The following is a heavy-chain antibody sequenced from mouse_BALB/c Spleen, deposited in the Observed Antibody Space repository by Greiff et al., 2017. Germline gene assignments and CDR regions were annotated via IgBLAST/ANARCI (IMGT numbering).Heavy chain of an antibody. D-gene: IGHD1-1*02. CDR1: GYTFTSYW. CDR2: IYPGDGDT. Sequence: QVQLQQSGAELARPGASVKLSCKASGYTFTSYWMQWVKQRPGQGLEWIGAIYPGDGDTRYTQKFKGKATLTADKSSSTAYMQLSSLASEDSAVYYCAREGLCMDYWGQGTSVTVSS. CDR3: AREGLCMDY. V-gene: IGHV1-87*01. J-gene: IGHJ4*01.